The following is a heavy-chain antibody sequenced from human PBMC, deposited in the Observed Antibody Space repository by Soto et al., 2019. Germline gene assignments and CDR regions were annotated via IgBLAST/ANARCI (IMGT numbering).Heavy chain of an antibody. D-gene: IGHD2-15*01. J-gene: IGHJ4*02. CDR1: EFTLGNYW. CDR2: IRQDEKEK. V-gene: IGHV3-7*01. Sequence: VQLVESGGGLVQPGGSLRLSCAGSEFTLGNYWMTWVRQPQGKGLEWVANIRQDEKEKYYVDSVKGRFTISRDNAWNSVYLQMYGLRVEDTAVYYCARELSGPARWDYWGQGTLVTVSS. CDR3: ARELSGPARWDY.